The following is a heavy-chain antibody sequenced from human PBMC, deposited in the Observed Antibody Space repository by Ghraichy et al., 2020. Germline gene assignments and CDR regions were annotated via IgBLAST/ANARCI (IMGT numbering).Heavy chain of an antibody. CDR1: GFTFNNYA. CDR3: AKDKLHGYPYGQLDY. D-gene: IGHD5-18*01. CDR2: IGDSGDIR. Sequence: GESLNISCAASGFTFNNYAMNWVRQAPGKGLEWVSVIGDSGDIRKYVDSVKGRFTISRDNSKNTVYLQMDSLRAEDTAVYFCAKDKLHGYPYGQLDYWGQGSLVTVSS. J-gene: IGHJ4*02. V-gene: IGHV3-23*01.